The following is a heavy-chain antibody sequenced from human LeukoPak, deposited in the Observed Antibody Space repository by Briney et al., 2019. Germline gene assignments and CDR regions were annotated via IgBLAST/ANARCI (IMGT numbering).Heavy chain of an antibody. D-gene: IGHD3-22*01. J-gene: IGHJ4*02. Sequence: SETLSLTCIVSGASVSSYYWTWIRQPPGKGLEWIGYIYSSGSTKYNPSLKSRVTITIDTSKNQFSLKLSSVTAADTAVYYCARGRANYDSTGYYYWGQGILVTVSS. CDR3: ARGRANYDSTGYYY. V-gene: IGHV4-59*02. CDR1: GASVSSYY. CDR2: IYSSGST.